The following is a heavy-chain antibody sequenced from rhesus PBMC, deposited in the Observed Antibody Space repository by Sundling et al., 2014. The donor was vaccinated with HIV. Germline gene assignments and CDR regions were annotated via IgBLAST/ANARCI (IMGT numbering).Heavy chain of an antibody. Sequence: EVQLVESGGGLVQPGGSLRLSCVTSGFTFSNYWMYWFRQVPGKGLEWVSSMGGASSKAYYPDSVKGRFTISRDNAKNTLYLQMNSLRAEDTSVYYCARDQGAALGTADYWGQGVLVTVSS. J-gene: IGHJ4*01. CDR2: MGGASSKA. CDR3: ARDQGAALGTADY. CDR1: GFTFSNYW. D-gene: IGHD6-25*01. V-gene: IGHV3S41*01.